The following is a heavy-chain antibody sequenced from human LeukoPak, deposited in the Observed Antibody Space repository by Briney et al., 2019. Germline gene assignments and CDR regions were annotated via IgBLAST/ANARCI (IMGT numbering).Heavy chain of an antibody. CDR1: APTSSTVT. CDR2: ISSSRGYT. Sequence: GRSLRLACAAAAPTSSTVTTSWVRPAPQEGLGWVSSISSSRGYTYYADAVKGRLSISRDNAKNTPYLQVNRLRPEATAVSFCARWPLRDSDYWGQGTLVTVSS. CDR3: ARWPLRDSDY. J-gene: IGHJ4*02. V-gene: IGHV3-21*01.